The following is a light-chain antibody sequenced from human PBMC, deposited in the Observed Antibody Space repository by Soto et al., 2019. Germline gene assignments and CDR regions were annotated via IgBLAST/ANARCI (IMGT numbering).Light chain of an antibody. CDR3: QQYYSTPQT. J-gene: IGKJ1*01. Sequence: DIVMTQSPDSLAVSLGERATINCKSSQSVLYSSNNKNYLAWYQQKPGQPPKLLIYWASTRESGVPYRFSGSVSGTDFTLTISSLQAEDVAVYYCQQYYSTPQTFGQGNKVEIK. V-gene: IGKV4-1*01. CDR1: QSVLYSSNNKNY. CDR2: WAS.